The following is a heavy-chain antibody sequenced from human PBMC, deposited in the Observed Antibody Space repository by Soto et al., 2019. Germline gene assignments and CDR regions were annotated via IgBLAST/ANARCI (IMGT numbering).Heavy chain of an antibody. J-gene: IGHJ4*02. V-gene: IGHV3-21*01. CDR3: ARDSKGGWPAIFEGSGSYYDY. D-gene: IGHD3-10*01. CDR2: ISSSSSYI. CDR1: GFTFSSYS. Sequence: GGSLRLSCAASGFTFSSYSMNWVCQAPGKGLEWVSSISSSSSYIYYADSVKGRFTISRDNAKNSLYLQMNSLRAEDTAVYYCARDSKGGWPAIFEGSGSYYDYWGQGTLVTVSS.